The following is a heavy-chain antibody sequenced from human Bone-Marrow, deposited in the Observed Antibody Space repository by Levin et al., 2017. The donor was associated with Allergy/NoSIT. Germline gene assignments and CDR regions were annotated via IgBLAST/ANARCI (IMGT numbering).Heavy chain of an antibody. Sequence: SQTLSLTCGVSDDSISSSNWWTWVRQPPGKGLEWIGEIYHSGSTNYNPSLKSRVTISVEKSKNQFSLKLSSVTAADTAVYYCARRNVLAPGEDWFDPWGQGILVTVCS. CDR1: DDSISSSNW. V-gene: IGHV4-4*02. CDR2: IYHSGST. J-gene: IGHJ5*02. CDR3: ARRNVLAPGEDWFDP. D-gene: IGHD7-27*01.